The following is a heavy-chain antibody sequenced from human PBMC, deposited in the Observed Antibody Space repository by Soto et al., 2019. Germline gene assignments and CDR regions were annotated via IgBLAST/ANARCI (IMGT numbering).Heavy chain of an antibody. CDR2: LVPVFGTA. Sequence: QVQLVQSGAEVKKPGSSVKVSCKASGGTFSSLAISWVRQAPGQGLEWMGGLVPVFGTANYAQKFQDRVTITADKPTSTSYMELSSLRSEDTAVYYCARSPGVFDYWGQGTLVTVSS. V-gene: IGHV1-69*06. D-gene: IGHD3-10*01. CDR1: GGTFSSLA. J-gene: IGHJ4*02. CDR3: ARSPGVFDY.